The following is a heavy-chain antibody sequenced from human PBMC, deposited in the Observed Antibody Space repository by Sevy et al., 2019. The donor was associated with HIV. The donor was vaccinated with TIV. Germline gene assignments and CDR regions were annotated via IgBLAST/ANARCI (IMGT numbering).Heavy chain of an antibody. Sequence: GGSLRLSCTASGFTFGDYAMSWFRQAPGKGLEWVGFIRSKAYGGTTEYAASVKGRFTISRDDSKSIAYLQMNSLKTEDTAVYYCTSDHLGLYSGSWADYWGQGTLVTVSS. CDR2: IRSKAYGGTT. CDR1: GFTFGDYA. V-gene: IGHV3-49*03. CDR3: TSDHLGLYSGSWADY. D-gene: IGHD6-13*01. J-gene: IGHJ4*02.